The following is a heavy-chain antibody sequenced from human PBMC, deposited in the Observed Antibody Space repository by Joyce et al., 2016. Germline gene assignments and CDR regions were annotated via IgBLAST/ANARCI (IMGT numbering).Heavy chain of an antibody. CDR3: ARLPTRQFYYDGMDV. D-gene: IGHD4-11*01. CDR1: GFIFSSYA. CDR2: LLFDGGTG. V-gene: IGHV3-30-3*01. Sequence: QEQLVESGGGVVQPGKSLRLSCGASGFIFSSYAMHWVRQAPGKGLEWVAGLLFDGGTGNYADSVKGRFTISRDNSKNTLFLQMNSLKSDDTAVYYCARLPTRQFYYDGMDVWGQGTTVTVSS. J-gene: IGHJ6*02.